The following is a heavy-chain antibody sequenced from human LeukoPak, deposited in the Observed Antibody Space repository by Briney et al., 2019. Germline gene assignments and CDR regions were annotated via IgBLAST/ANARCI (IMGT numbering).Heavy chain of an antibody. CDR2: ISGSGGTT. V-gene: IGHV3-23*01. CDR1: GFTFSSYA. Sequence: PGGSLRLSCAASGFTFSSYAMRWVRQAPGKGLEWVSAISGSGGTTYYADSVKRRFTIARDNSKNTLYLQMNSLRAEDTAVYSCAKVQMIAFVVVIASDAFDIWGQGTMVTVSS. CDR3: AKVQMIAFVVVIASDAFDI. J-gene: IGHJ3*02. D-gene: IGHD3-16*02.